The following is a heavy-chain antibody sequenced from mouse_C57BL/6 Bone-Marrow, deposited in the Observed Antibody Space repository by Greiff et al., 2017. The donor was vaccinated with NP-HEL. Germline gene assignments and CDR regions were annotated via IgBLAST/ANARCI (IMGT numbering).Heavy chain of an antibody. Sequence: QVHVKQPGAELVRPGSSVKLSCKASGYTFTSYWMHWVKQRPIQGLEWIGNIDPSDSETHYNQKFKDKATLTVDKSSSTAYMQLSSLTSEDSAVYYCARGWDVAMDYWGQGTSVTVSS. J-gene: IGHJ4*01. CDR3: ARGWDVAMDY. CDR1: GYTFTSYW. D-gene: IGHD4-1*01. V-gene: IGHV1-52*01. CDR2: IDPSDSET.